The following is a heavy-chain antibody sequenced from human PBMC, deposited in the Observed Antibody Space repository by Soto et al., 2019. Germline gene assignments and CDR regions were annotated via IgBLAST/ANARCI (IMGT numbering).Heavy chain of an antibody. CDR1: GYTFSSYA. D-gene: IGHD4-17*01. V-gene: IGHV3-23*04. Sequence: VQLVQSGAEVKKTGASVKVSCKASGYTFSSYAMTWVRQAPGKGLEWVSGVSGTGGSAYYADSVKGRFTISRDKSTNTLYLHMNSLRAEDTAVYYCARGSAYSDYDLEYWGQGTLVTVSS. J-gene: IGHJ4*02. CDR3: ARGSAYSDYDLEY. CDR2: VSGTGGSA.